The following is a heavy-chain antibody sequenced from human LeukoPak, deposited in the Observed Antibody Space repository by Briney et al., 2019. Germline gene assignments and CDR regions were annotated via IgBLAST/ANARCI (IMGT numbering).Heavy chain of an antibody. CDR3: ARQSDYYYGMDV. CDR1: GXXXSSYY. V-gene: IGHV4-59*01. Sequence: PSEXXSLXCTXSGXXXSSYYWXWIRQPPGKGLEWIGYIYYSGSTNYNPSLKSRVTISVDTSKNQFSLKLSSVTAADTAVYYFARQSDYYYGMDVWGQGTTVTVSS. J-gene: IGHJ6*02. CDR2: IYYSGST.